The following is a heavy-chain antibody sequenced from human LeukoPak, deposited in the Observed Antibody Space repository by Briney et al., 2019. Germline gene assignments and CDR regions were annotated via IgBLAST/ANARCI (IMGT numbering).Heavy chain of an antibody. CDR3: AREPIAVAGIPAYYYGMDV. Sequence: SETLSLTCTVSGGSISSSFWSWIRQPPGKGLEWIRYIYYSGSTNYNPSLKSRVTISVDTSKNQFSLKLSSVTAADTAVYYCAREPIAVAGIPAYYYGMDVWGQGTTVTVSS. J-gene: IGHJ6*02. CDR2: IYYSGST. V-gene: IGHV4-59*01. D-gene: IGHD6-19*01. CDR1: GGSISSSF.